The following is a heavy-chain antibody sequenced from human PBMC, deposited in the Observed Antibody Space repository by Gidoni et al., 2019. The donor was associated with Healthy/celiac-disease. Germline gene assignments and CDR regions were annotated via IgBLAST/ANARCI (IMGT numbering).Heavy chain of an antibody. CDR3: ARTGYSYGYYYYYYMDV. CDR2: IYYSGST. CDR1: GGSLSIYY. J-gene: IGHJ6*03. D-gene: IGHD5-18*01. Sequence: QVPLQESGPGLVKPSETLSLTCTVSGGSLSIYYWSWIRQPPGKGLEWIGYIYYSGSTNYNPSLKSRVTISVDTSKNQFSLKLSSVTAADTAVYYCARTGYSYGYYYYYYMDVWGKGTTVTVSS. V-gene: IGHV4-59*08.